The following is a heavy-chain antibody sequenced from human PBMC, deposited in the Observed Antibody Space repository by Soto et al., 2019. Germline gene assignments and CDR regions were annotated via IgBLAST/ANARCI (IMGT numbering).Heavy chain of an antibody. Sequence: ASVKVSCKASGYTFTSYGISWVGQAPGQGREWMGWISAYNGNTNYAQKLQGRVTMTTDTSTSTAYMELRSLRSDDTAVYYCARDSAMTVLYYSDFWRDYYEEPSVEYWGQGTLVNVSS. V-gene: IGHV1-18*01. D-gene: IGHD3-3*01. J-gene: IGHJ4*02. CDR1: GYTFTSYG. CDR3: ARDSAMTVLYYSDFWRDYYEEPSVEY. CDR2: ISAYNGNT.